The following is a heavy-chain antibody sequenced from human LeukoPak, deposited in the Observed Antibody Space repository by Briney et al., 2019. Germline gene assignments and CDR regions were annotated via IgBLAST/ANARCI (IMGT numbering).Heavy chain of an antibody. CDR2: ISRSGSTI. D-gene: IGHD3-3*01. CDR3: AKEERGYDFWSGYLDY. V-gene: IGHV3-48*03. J-gene: IGHJ4*02. CDR1: GLTFSSHE. Sequence: GGSLRLSCAASGLTFSSHEMNWVRQAPGKGLEWVSYISRSGSTIYYAHSVKGRFTISRDNTKNSLYLQMNSLRAEDTAVYYCAKEERGYDFWSGYLDYWGQGTLVTVSS.